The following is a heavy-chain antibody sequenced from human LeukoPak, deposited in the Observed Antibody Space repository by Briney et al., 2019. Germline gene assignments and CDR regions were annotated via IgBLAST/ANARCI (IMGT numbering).Heavy chain of an antibody. J-gene: IGHJ5*02. CDR3: ARLLALNWFDP. CDR1: GGSISSYY. V-gene: IGHV4-59*08. CDR2: IYYSGST. Sequence: SETLSLTCTVSGGSISSYYWSWIRQPPGKGLEWIGYIYYSGSTDYNPSLKSRVTISVDTSKNQFSLKLSSVTAADTAVYYCARLLALNWFDPWGQGTLVTVSS.